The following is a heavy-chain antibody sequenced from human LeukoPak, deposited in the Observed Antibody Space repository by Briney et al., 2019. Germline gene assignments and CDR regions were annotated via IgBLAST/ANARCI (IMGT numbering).Heavy chain of an antibody. CDR2: INPNSGGT. D-gene: IGHD2-2*01. V-gene: IGHV1-2*02. Sequence: ASVKVSCKASGYTFTGYYMHWVRRAPGQGLEWMGWINPNSGGTNYAQKFQGRVTMTRDTSISTAYMELSRLRSDDTAVYYCARALLVVVPAAFDIWGQGTMVTVSS. CDR3: ARALLVVVPAAFDI. J-gene: IGHJ3*02. CDR1: GYTFTGYY.